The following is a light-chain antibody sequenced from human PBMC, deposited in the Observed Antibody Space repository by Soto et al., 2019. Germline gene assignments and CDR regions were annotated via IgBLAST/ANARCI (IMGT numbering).Light chain of an antibody. J-gene: IGKJ5*01. Sequence: EIVLTQSPATLSLSPGESAALSCRTSQSVSSYLAWYQQKPGQAPRLLIYDASNRATGIPARFSGSGSGTDFNLTISRLEPEDFAVYYCQKRSNWPLTCGQGTRLEIK. CDR3: QKRSNWPLT. CDR1: QSVSSY. V-gene: IGKV3-11*01. CDR2: DAS.